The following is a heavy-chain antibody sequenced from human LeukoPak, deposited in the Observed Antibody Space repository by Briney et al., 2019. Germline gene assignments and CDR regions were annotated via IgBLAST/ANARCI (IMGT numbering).Heavy chain of an antibody. D-gene: IGHD1/OR15-1a*01. CDR2: IGTDGRNI. V-gene: IGHV3-23*01. J-gene: IGHJ6*02. CDR1: DFSFQSFP. CDR3: ANYQQRPPAMDF. Sequence: GGSLRLPCAASDFSFQSFPMIWVRQAPGKGLEWVSVIGTDGRNIDYADSVKGRFTISRDNSKKTLYLQMTSLRAEDTALYFCANYQQRPPAMDFWGQGTTVTVSS.